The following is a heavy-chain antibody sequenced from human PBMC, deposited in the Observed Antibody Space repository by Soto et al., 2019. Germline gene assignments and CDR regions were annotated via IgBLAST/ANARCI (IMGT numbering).Heavy chain of an antibody. CDR2: ISYDGSNK. CDR1: GFTFSSYG. V-gene: IGHV3-30*18. CDR3: AKDRYRGSGSYRFFDY. D-gene: IGHD1-26*01. J-gene: IGHJ4*02. Sequence: PGGSLRLSCAASGFTFSSYGMHWVRQAPGKGLEWVAVISYDGSNKYYADSVKGRFTISRDNSKNTLYLQMNSLRAEDTAVYYCAKDRYRGSGSYRFFDYWGQGTLVTVSS.